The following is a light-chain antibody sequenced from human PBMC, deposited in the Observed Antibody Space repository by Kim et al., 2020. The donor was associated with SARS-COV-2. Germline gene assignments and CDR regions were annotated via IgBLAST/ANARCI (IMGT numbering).Light chain of an antibody. J-gene: IGLJ1*01. V-gene: IGLV3-1*01. CDR1: KLGDKY. CDR2: QDS. Sequence: SCELTQPPSVSVSPGQTASITCSGDKLGDKYACWYQQKPGQSPVLVIYQDSKRPSGIPERFSGSNSGNTATLTISGTQAMDEADYYCQAWDSSTGVFGTG. CDR3: QAWDSSTGV.